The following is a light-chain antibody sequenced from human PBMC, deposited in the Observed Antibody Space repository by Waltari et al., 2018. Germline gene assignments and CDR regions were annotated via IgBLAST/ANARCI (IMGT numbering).Light chain of an antibody. CDR2: RAS. J-gene: IGKJ1*01. CDR1: HTVRSSS. V-gene: IGKV3-20*01. Sequence: EIELTSSPGTASLSPGEGVTLPCRASHTVRSSSLAWYQQKPGQAPRLVIYRASRRATGIPDRFSGSGSGTDFSLTISRLEPEDFAVYYCQQHDTLPATFGQGTKVEIK. CDR3: QQHDTLPAT.